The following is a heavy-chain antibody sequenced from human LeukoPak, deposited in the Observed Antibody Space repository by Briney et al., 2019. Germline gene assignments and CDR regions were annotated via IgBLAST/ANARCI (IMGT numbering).Heavy chain of an antibody. CDR1: GFTFSSYG. Sequence: PGGSLRLSCAASGFTFSSYGMRWVRQAPGKGLEWVAVISYDGSNKYYADSVKGRFTISRDNSKNTLYLQMNSLRAEDTAVYYCASDILTGYYNGTLTLPYYYGMDVWGQGTTVTVSS. J-gene: IGHJ6*02. V-gene: IGHV3-30*03. CDR3: ASDILTGYYNGTLTLPYYYGMDV. CDR2: ISYDGSNK. D-gene: IGHD3-9*01.